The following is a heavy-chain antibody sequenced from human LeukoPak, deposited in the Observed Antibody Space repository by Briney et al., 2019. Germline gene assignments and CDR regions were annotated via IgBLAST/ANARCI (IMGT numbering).Heavy chain of an antibody. CDR2: IYYSGST. J-gene: IGHJ5*02. Sequence: SETLSLTCTVSGGSISSYYWSWIRQPPGKGLEWIGYIYYSGSTNYNPSLKSRVTISVDTSKNQFSLKLSSVTAADTAVYYRARGYDWFDPWGQGTLVTVSS. D-gene: IGHD3-3*01. CDR1: GGSISSYY. V-gene: IGHV4-59*01. CDR3: ARGYDWFDP.